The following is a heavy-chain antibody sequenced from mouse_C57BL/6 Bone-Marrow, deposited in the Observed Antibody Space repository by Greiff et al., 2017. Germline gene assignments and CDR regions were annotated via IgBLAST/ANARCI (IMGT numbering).Heavy chain of an antibody. V-gene: IGHV5-4*03. Sequence: EVKLVESGGGLVKPGGSLKLSCAASGFTFSSYAMSWVRQTPEKRLEWVATISDGGSYTYYPDNVKGRFTIARDNAKTNRSLQMSHLKSEDTAMYYCASDLDGYYGFYFDYWGQGTTLTVSS. D-gene: IGHD2-3*01. CDR2: ISDGGSYT. CDR1: GFTFSSYA. CDR3: ASDLDGYYGFYFDY. J-gene: IGHJ2*01.